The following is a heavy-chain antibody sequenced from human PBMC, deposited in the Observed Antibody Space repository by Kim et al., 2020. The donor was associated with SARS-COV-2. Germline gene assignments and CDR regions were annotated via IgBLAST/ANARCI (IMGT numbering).Heavy chain of an antibody. CDR2: INQDGTEK. J-gene: IGHJ4*02. CDR3: TRHHPGGSWGHY. D-gene: IGHD2-15*01. CDR1: GFTFSSFW. Sequence: GGSLRLSCAASGFTFSSFWMGWVRQAPGKGLEWVANINQDGTEKYYLDSVKGRFTISRDNAKNSQYLQMNSLRVEDTAMYYCTRHHPGGSWGHYWGQGTLVTVSS. V-gene: IGHV3-7*01.